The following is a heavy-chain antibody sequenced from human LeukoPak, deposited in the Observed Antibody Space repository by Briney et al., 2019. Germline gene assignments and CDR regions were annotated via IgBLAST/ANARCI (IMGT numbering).Heavy chain of an antibody. CDR1: GYTFTSYY. CDR2: FDPEDGET. CDR3: ATDLGPFIEASGGFDY. Sequence: ASVKVSYKAAGYTFTSYYMHWVRQAPGKGLEWMGGFDPEDGETIYAQKFQGRVTMTEDTSTDTGYMDLSSLRSEDTAVYYCATDLGPFIEASGGFDYWGQGTLVTVSS. V-gene: IGHV1-24*01. J-gene: IGHJ4*02. D-gene: IGHD6-13*01.